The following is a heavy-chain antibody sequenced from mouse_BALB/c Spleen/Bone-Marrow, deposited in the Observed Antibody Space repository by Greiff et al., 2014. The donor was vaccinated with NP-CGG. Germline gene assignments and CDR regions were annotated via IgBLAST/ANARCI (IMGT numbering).Heavy chain of an antibody. V-gene: IGHV5-4*02. CDR3: ARSGERYGAMDY. CDR1: GFTFSDYY. D-gene: IGHD2-10*02. Sequence: DVQLVESGGGLVKPGGSLKLSCAASGFTFSDYYMYWVRQTPEKRLEWVATISDGGGYTYYPDSVWGRFTISRDNAKNNLYLQMSSLKSEDTAMYYCARSGERYGAMDYWGQGTSVNVLS. J-gene: IGHJ4*01. CDR2: ISDGGGYT.